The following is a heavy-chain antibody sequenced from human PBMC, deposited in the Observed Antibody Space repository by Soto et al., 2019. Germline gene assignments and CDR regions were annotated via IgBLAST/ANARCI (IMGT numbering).Heavy chain of an antibody. Sequence: ASVKVSCKASGYSFTTYDINWVRQAPGQGLEWMGWMSPKNGNTGYAQNFQGRFTMTRDTSMNTAYMELSSLRSDDTAVYYCARDPPYSSGWYAGFDPWGQG. CDR2: MSPKNGNT. CDR3: ARDPPYSSGWYAGFDP. J-gene: IGHJ5*02. D-gene: IGHD6-19*01. CDR1: GYSFTTYD. V-gene: IGHV1-8*01.